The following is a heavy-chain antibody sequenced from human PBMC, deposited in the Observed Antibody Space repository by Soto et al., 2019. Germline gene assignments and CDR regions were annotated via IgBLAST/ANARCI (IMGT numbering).Heavy chain of an antibody. J-gene: IGHJ3*02. CDR1: GFTFSSYG. D-gene: IGHD6-6*01. CDR3: AKGDSSSSGDAFDI. Sequence: GGSLRLSCAASGFTFSSYGMHWVRQAPGKGLEWVAVISYDGSNKYYADSVKGRFTISRDNSKNTLYLQMNSLRAEDTAVYYCAKGDSSSSGDAFDIWGQGTMVTVSS. CDR2: ISYDGSNK. V-gene: IGHV3-30*18.